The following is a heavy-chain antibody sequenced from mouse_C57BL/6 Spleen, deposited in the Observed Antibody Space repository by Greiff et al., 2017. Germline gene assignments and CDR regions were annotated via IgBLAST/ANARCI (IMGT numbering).Heavy chain of an antibody. J-gene: IGHJ1*03. Sequence: VQLKESGPELVKPGASVKISCKASGYSFTGYYMNWVKQSPEKSLEWIGEINPSTGGTTYNQKFKAKATLTVDKSSSTAYMQLKSLTSEDSAVYYCARNRDRYCDVWGTGTTVTVAS. CDR2: INPSTGGT. CDR1: GYSFTGYY. V-gene: IGHV1-42*01. CDR3: ARNRDRYCDV. D-gene: IGHD4-1*01.